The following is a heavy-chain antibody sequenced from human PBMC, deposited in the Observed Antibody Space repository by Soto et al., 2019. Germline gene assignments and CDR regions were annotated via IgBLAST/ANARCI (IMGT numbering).Heavy chain of an antibody. CDR1: GFTFSSYA. V-gene: IGHV3-30-3*01. D-gene: IGHD6-19*01. Sequence: QVQLVESGGGVVQPGRSLRLSCAASGFTFSSYAMHWVRQAPGKGLEWVAVISYDGSNKYYADSVKGRFTISRDNSKNTLYLQMNSLRAEDTAVYYRARGYSSGWYELDYWGQGTLVTVSS. CDR2: ISYDGSNK. J-gene: IGHJ4*02. CDR3: ARGYSSGWYELDY.